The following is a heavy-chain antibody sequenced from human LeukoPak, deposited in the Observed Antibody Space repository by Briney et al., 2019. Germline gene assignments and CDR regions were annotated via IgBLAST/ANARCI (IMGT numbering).Heavy chain of an antibody. CDR1: GGSISSYY. D-gene: IGHD2-8*01. V-gene: IGHV4-59*08. CDR2: IYYSGST. J-gene: IGHJ3*02. Sequence: SETLSLTCTVSGGSISSYYWSWIRQPPGKGLEWIGYIYYSGSTNYNPSLKSRVTISVDTSKNQFSLKLSSATAADTAVYYCARQGVGAFDIWGQGTMVTVSS. CDR3: ARQGVGAFDI.